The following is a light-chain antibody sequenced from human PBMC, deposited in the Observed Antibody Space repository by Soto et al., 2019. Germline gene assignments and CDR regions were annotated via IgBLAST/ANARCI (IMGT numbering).Light chain of an antibody. CDR2: DVS. Sequence: QSALTQPASVSGSPGQSITISCTGTSSDVGAYNYVSWYQQHPGKAPKLMIFDVSNRPSGVSNRFSGSKSGNTASLTISGLQAEDEAEYYCSSYTSSSIVVFGGGTKVTVL. CDR3: SSYTSSSIVV. CDR1: SSDVGAYNY. V-gene: IGLV2-14*03. J-gene: IGLJ2*01.